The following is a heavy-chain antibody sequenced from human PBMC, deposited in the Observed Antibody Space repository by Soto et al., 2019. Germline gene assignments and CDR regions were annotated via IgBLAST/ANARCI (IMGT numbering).Heavy chain of an antibody. J-gene: IGHJ5*02. V-gene: IGHV4-34*01. CDR3: ARGQRGYCSSTSCSNWFDP. Sequence: LSLTCAVYGGSFSGYYWSWIRQPPGKGLEWIGEINHSGSTNYNPSPKSRVTISVDTSKNQFSLKLSSVTAADTAVYYCARGQRGYCSSTSCSNWFDPWGQGTLVTVSS. CDR1: GGSFSGYY. CDR2: INHSGST. D-gene: IGHD2-2*01.